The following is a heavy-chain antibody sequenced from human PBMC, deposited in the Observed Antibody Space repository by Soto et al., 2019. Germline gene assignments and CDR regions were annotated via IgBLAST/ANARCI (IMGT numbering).Heavy chain of an antibody. Sequence: SLRLSCAASGFTFSSYGMHWVRQAPGKGLEWVAVIWYDGSNKYYADSVKGRFTISRDNSKNTLYLQMNSLRAEDTAVYYCARDHPTTYYDFWSGYYPIAYYYYGMDVWGQGTTVTVSS. CDR2: IWYDGSNK. V-gene: IGHV3-33*01. CDR3: ARDHPTTYYDFWSGYYPIAYYYYGMDV. J-gene: IGHJ6*02. D-gene: IGHD3-3*01. CDR1: GFTFSSYG.